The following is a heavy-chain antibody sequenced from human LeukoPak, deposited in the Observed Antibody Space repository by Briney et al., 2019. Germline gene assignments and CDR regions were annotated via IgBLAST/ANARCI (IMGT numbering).Heavy chain of an antibody. Sequence: SETLSLTCTVSGGSISSYDWSWIRQPAGKGLEWIGRIYTSGSTNYNPSLKSRVTMSVDTSKNQFSLKLSSVTAADTAVYYCARTIAAADAFDIWGQGTMVTVSS. V-gene: IGHV4-4*07. CDR3: ARTIAAADAFDI. D-gene: IGHD6-13*01. CDR1: GGSISSYD. CDR2: IYTSGST. J-gene: IGHJ3*02.